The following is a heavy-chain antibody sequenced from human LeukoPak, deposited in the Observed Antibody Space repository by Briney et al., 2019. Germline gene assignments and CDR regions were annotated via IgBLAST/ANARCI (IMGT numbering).Heavy chain of an antibody. CDR3: ARGVLRENFWSGYDAFDI. D-gene: IGHD3-3*01. Sequence: GGSLRLSCAASGFTFSSYDMHWVRQATGKGLEWVSAIGTAGDTYYPGSVKGRFIISRENAKNSLYLQMNSLRAEDTAVYYCARGVLRENFWSGYDAFDIWGQGTMVTVSS. J-gene: IGHJ3*02. CDR2: IGTAGDT. V-gene: IGHV3-13*01. CDR1: GFTFSSYD.